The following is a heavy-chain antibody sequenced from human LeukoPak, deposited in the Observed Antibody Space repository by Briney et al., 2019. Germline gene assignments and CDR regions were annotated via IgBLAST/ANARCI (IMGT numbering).Heavy chain of an antibody. CDR1: GFTFGSYW. CDR3: GTNCDY. Sequence: PGGSLRLSCAASGFTFGSYWMSWVRQAPGKGLEWVAHIKQDESARYYVESVKGRFIISRDNAKNSLYLQMNTLTAEDTAVYVRGTNCDYWGQGTLVTVSS. V-gene: IGHV3-7*01. D-gene: IGHD7-27*01. CDR2: IKQDESAR. J-gene: IGHJ4*02.